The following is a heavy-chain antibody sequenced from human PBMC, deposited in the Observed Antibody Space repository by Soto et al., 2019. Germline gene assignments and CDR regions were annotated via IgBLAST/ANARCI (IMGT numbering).Heavy chain of an antibody. CDR2: ISDRGGST. D-gene: IGHD2-15*01. V-gene: IGHV3-23*01. CDR1: GFTFSNFG. J-gene: IGHJ6*02. CDR3: ATRGGPTAYSYAMEV. Sequence: GWSLRLSCRVSGFTFSNFGMTWVRQAPGKGLEWVSGISDRGGSTYYADSVKGRFTISRDNSKSTLFLQMNSLAVEDTAVYYCATRGGPTAYSYAMEVWGEGTKVTVSS.